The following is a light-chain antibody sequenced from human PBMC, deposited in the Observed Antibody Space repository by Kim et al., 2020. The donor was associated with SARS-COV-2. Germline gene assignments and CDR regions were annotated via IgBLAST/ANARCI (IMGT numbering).Light chain of an antibody. CDR2: EVS. V-gene: IGLV2-18*02. CDR3: SSYTSSSTWV. J-gene: IGLJ3*02. Sequence: GQSGTISCTGTSGDVSSYNRVAWYQQPPGTAPKLMIYEVSNRPSGVPDRFSGSKSGNTASLTISGLQAENEADYYCSSYTSSSTWVFGGGTKLTVL. CDR1: SGDVSSYNR.